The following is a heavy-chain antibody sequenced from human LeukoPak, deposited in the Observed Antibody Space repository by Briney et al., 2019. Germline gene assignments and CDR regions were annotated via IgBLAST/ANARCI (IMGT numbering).Heavy chain of an antibody. CDR1: AGSISSYY. CDR2: MYTTGTT. J-gene: IGHJ6*03. V-gene: IGHV4-4*07. Sequence: PSETLSLTCTVSAGSISSYYWSWIRESAGKGLEWIGRMYTTGTTNYNPSLKGRVTMSVDTSKNQMSLTLTSVTAADTAVYYCAREGDMAGRPPYYYCYLDVWGRGTTVTVSS. D-gene: IGHD6-6*01. CDR3: AREGDMAGRPPYYYCYLDV.